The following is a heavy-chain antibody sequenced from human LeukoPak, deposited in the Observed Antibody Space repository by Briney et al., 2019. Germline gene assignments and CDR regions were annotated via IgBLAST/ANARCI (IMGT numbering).Heavy chain of an antibody. Sequence: SVKVSCKASVGTFSSYAISWVRQAPGQGLEWMGRIIPILGIANYAQRFQGRVTITADKSTSTAYMELGSLRSEDTGVYYCARGGYSDGSDAFDIWGQGTMVTVSS. CDR2: IIPILGIA. V-gene: IGHV1-69*04. CDR3: ARGGYSDGSDAFDI. D-gene: IGHD5-18*01. J-gene: IGHJ3*02. CDR1: VGTFSSYA.